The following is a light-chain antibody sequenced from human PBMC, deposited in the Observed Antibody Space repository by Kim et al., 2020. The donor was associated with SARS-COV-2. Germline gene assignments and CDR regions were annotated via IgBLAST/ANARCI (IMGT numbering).Light chain of an antibody. CDR3: QQRSNWPT. CDR1: QGVRSF. CDR2: DAS. Sequence: LSLSPGERATLSCRASQGVRSFLAWYQQKPGQAPSLLIYDASNRATGIPARFSGSGSGTDFTLTISSLEPEDFAVYYCQQRSNWPTFGQGTKLEI. V-gene: IGKV3-11*01. J-gene: IGKJ2*01.